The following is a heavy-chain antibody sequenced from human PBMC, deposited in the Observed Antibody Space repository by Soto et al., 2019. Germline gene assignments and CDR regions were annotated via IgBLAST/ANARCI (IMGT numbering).Heavy chain of an antibody. CDR3: ARMTYSNYYYGMDV. J-gene: IGHJ6*02. Sequence: GESLKISCAASGFTFSDYYMSWIRQAPGKGLEWVSYISSSGSTIYYADSVKGRFTISRDNAKNSLYLQMNSLRAEDTAVYYCARMTYSNYYYGMDVWGQGTTVTVSS. CDR2: ISSSGSTI. V-gene: IGHV3-11*01. CDR1: GFTFSDYY. D-gene: IGHD4-4*01.